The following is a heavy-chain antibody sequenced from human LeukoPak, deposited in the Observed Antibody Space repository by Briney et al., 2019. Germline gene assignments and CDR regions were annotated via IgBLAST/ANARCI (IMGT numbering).Heavy chain of an antibody. Sequence: GGSLRLSCAVSGFIFSDYGFHWVRQAPGKGLEWVAVTRFDGSIKQYADSVKGRFTISRDNAKNSLYLQMNSLRAEDTAVYYCARVEGMYHYDSRGSWYFDLWGRGTLVTVSS. D-gene: IGHD3-22*01. CDR3: ARVEGMYHYDSRGSWYFDL. J-gene: IGHJ2*01. CDR1: GFIFSDYG. V-gene: IGHV3-33*01. CDR2: TRFDGSIK.